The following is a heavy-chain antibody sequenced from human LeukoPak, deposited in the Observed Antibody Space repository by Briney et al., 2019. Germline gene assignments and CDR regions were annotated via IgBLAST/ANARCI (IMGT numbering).Heavy chain of an antibody. CDR3: AGGHYGSGSYPWFDP. CDR1: GYTFTSYD. D-gene: IGHD3-10*01. V-gene: IGHV1-8*01. Sequence: ASVKVSCKASGYTFTSYDINWVRQASGQGLEWMGWMNPNSDNTGYAQKFQGRVIMTRNTSISTAYMELSNLRSEDTAVYYCAGGHYGSGSYPWFDPWGQGTLVTVSS. CDR2: MNPNSDNT. J-gene: IGHJ5*02.